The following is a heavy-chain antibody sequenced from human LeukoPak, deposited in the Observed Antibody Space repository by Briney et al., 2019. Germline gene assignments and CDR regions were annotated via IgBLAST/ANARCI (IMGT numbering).Heavy chain of an antibody. J-gene: IGHJ2*01. Sequence: SETLSLTCSVSGGSITYSHYYWGWVRQPPGKGLEWIGSIYYTRSTYYNPSLKSRVTISVDTSKNQFSLKLTSVTAADTAVYYCARGVTMIVVVIHDWYFDLWGRGTLVTVSS. V-gene: IGHV4-39*01. CDR2: IYYTRST. CDR3: ARGVTMIVVVIHDWYFDL. CDR1: GGSITYSHYY. D-gene: IGHD3-22*01.